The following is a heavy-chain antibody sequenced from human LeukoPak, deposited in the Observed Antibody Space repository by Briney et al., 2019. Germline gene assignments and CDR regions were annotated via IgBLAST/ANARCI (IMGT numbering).Heavy chain of an antibody. CDR3: ARLERMGGYYPCVW. V-gene: IGHV1-18*01. J-gene: IGHJ4*02. CDR2: ISAYNGNT. D-gene: IGHD3-3*01. Sequence: ASVKVSCKASGYTFTSYGISWVRQAPGQGIEWMGRISAYNGNTNYAQKLQGRVTMTTHTSTSTAYMELRSLRSDDTAVYYCARLERMGGYYPCVWWGQGTLVTVSS. CDR1: GYTFTSYG.